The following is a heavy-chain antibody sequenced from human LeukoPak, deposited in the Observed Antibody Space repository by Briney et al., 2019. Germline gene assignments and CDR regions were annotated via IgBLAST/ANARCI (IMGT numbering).Heavy chain of an antibody. J-gene: IGHJ3*02. Sequence: PSETLSLTCTVSGGSISSYYWSWIRQPAGKGLEWIGRIYTSGSTNYNPSLKSRVTMSVDTSKNQFSLKLSSVTAADTAVYYCARGHYGSGIHQGAFDIWGQGTIVTVSS. D-gene: IGHD3-10*01. CDR3: ARGHYGSGIHQGAFDI. CDR2: IYTSGST. CDR1: GGSISSYY. V-gene: IGHV4-4*07.